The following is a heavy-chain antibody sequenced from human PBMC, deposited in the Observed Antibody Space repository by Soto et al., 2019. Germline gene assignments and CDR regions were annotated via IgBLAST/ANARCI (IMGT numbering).Heavy chain of an antibody. CDR3: AHSQYSSGWYVGY. Sequence: WTRHPPGKALEWLAIVYWNDDKRYSPSLKSRVTISKDSSKKEVVLTMTDVDPVDTGTYYCAHSQYSSGWYVGYWGQGALVTVSS. D-gene: IGHD6-19*01. J-gene: IGHJ4*02. V-gene: IGHV2-5*01. CDR2: VYWNDDK.